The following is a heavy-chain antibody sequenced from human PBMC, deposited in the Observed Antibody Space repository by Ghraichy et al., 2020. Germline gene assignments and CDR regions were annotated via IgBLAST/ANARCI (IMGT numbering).Heavy chain of an antibody. D-gene: IGHD2-15*01. CDR2: IGSSGGST. V-gene: IGHV3-23*01. J-gene: IGHJ5*02. CDR1: GFTFSSYA. CDR3: AKSWGYCSGGACPPYNWFAP. Sequence: GGSLRLSCAASGFTFSSYAMSWVRQAPGKGLEWVSTIGSSGGSTYHADSVKGRFTVSRDNSKNTLFMQMSSLRAADTAVYYCAKSWGYCSGGACPPYNWFAPSGQATLVTVSS.